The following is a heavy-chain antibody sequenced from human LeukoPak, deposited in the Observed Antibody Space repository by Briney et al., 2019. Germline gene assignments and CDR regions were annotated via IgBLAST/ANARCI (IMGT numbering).Heavy chain of an antibody. V-gene: IGHV4-4*07. D-gene: IGHD6-6*01. J-gene: IGHJ4*02. CDR1: GGSISSYY. CDR3: ARENSSGYSISYYFDY. Sequence: SETLSLTCTVSGGSISSYYWSWIRQPAGKGLEWIGRIYTSGSTNYNPSLKSRVTMSVDTSKNQFSLKLSSVTAADTAVYYCARENSSGYSISYYFDYWGQGALVTVSS. CDR2: IYTSGST.